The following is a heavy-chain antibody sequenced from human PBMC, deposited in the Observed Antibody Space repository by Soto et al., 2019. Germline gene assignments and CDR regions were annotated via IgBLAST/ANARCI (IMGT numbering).Heavy chain of an antibody. CDR3: ARSWDSSGYYTNWFDP. Sequence: PSETLSLTCSVSGDSISRSPYYWGWLRQPPGQGPEWIGNIFRSGTTFYDSSLKSRVTISVDTSKSQFSLKLSSVTAADTAVYYCARSWDSSGYYTNWFDPWGQGILVTVSS. J-gene: IGHJ5*02. D-gene: IGHD3-22*01. V-gene: IGHV4-39*01. CDR1: GDSISRSPYY. CDR2: IFRSGTT.